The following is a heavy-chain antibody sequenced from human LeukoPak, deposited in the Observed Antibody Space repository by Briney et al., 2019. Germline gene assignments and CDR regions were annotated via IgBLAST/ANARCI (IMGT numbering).Heavy chain of an antibody. CDR3: ARDQYDTWSRRGNFDS. J-gene: IGHJ4*02. Sequence: GGSLRLSCVASGFSFGKYWMSWVRQAPGKGLEWVANIKLDGSEKNYVDSVKGRFTISRDNTKNSLYLQMNSLGAEDTAVFYCARDQYDTWSRRGNFDSWGQGTLVIVSS. V-gene: IGHV3-7*03. CDR2: IKLDGSEK. D-gene: IGHD3/OR15-3a*01. CDR1: GFSFGKYW.